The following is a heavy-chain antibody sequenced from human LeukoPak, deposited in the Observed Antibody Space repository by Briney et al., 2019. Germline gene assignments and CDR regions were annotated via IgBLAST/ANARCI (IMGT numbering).Heavy chain of an antibody. D-gene: IGHD6-13*01. J-gene: IGHJ4*02. CDR3: ARDKGSWPPFDY. V-gene: IGHV3-33*01. CDR1: GFTFSSYG. Sequence: AGGSLRLSCAASGFTFSSYGMHWVRQAPGKGLEWVAVIWHDGSNKYYADSVKGRFTISRDNSKNTLYLQMNSLRAEGTAVYYCARDKGSWPPFDYWGQGTLVTVSS. CDR2: IWHDGSNK.